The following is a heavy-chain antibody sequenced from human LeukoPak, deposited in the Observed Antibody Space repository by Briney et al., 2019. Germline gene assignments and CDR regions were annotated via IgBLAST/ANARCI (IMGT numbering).Heavy chain of an antibody. CDR3: ARASDSSGYYAPQHYFDY. CDR1: GYTFTSYY. D-gene: IGHD3-22*01. CDR2: IIPSGGST. V-gene: IGHV1-46*03. Sequence: EASVKVSCKASGYTFTSYYMHWVRQAPGQGLEWMGIIIPSGGSTSYTQKFQGRVTMTRDTSTSTVYMELSSLRSEDTAVYYCARASDSSGYYAPQHYFDYWGQGTLVTVSS. J-gene: IGHJ4*02.